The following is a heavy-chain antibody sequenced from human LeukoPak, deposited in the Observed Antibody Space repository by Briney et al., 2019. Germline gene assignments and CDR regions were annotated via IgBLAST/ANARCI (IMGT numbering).Heavy chain of an antibody. J-gene: IGHJ4*02. Sequence: PGGSLRLSCAASGFTFSSYWMSWVRQAPGKGLEWVANIKQDGSEKCYVDSVKGRFTISRDNAKNSLYLQMNSLRAEDTAVYYCARVYSGYDSFFDYWGQGTLVTVSS. D-gene: IGHD5-12*01. CDR2: IKQDGSEK. CDR3: ARVYSGYDSFFDY. V-gene: IGHV3-7*01. CDR1: GFTFSSYW.